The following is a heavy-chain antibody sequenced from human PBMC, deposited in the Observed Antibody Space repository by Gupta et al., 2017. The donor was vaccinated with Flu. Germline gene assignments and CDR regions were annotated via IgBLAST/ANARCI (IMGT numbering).Heavy chain of an antibody. CDR2: ISLDGRTT. V-gene: IGHV3-74*01. CDR3: AREVLNNWLDP. Sequence: HWVRQAPGKGLVWVSRISLDGRTTSYADSVKGRFTISRDNAKNTLYLQMNSLRAEDTAVYYCAREVLNNWLDPWGQGTLVTVSS. J-gene: IGHJ5*02.